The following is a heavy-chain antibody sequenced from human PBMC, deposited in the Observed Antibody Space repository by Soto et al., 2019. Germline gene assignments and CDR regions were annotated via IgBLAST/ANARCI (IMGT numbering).Heavy chain of an antibody. CDR3: ARGGLGLGVVIRRRGFDP. Sequence: ASVKVSCKASGYTFTGYYMHWVRQAPGQGLGRMGWINPNSGGTNYAQKLQGWVTMTSDTTISTAYMELSRMRSDDTAVYYLARGGLGLGVVIRRRGFDPWGHGALVTVSS. CDR1: GYTFTGYY. D-gene: IGHD3-3*01. CDR2: INPNSGGT. V-gene: IGHV1-2*04. J-gene: IGHJ5*02.